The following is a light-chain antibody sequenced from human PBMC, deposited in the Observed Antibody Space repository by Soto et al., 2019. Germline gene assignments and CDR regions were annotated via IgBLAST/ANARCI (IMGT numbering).Light chain of an antibody. CDR2: DAS. Sequence: DIQMTQSPSTLSASVGDTVTVTCRASQSVSGWLAWYQQKPGEAPKLLIYDASTLQSGVPSRFSGSGSGTDFTLTISSLRPEDFATYFCQQLNSYPITFGQGTRLEIK. CDR1: QSVSGW. CDR3: QQLNSYPIT. J-gene: IGKJ5*01. V-gene: IGKV1-5*01.